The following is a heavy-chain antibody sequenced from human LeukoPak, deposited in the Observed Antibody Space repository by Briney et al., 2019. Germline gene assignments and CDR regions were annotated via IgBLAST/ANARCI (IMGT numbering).Heavy chain of an antibody. D-gene: IGHD2-15*01. Sequence: TGGSLRLSCAASGFSFSDYSMNWVRQAPGKGLEWLSYISPSGSTIYYADSVRGRFTISRDNSKNMLYLQMNSLRAEDTAVYYCAKVPGYWGQGTLVTVSS. J-gene: IGHJ4*02. CDR3: AKVPGY. CDR2: ISPSGSTI. CDR1: GFSFSDYS. V-gene: IGHV3-48*01.